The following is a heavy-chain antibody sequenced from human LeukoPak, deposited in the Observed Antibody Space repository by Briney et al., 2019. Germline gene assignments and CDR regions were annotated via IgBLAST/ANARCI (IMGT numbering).Heavy chain of an antibody. CDR1: GGSISSTTYY. D-gene: IGHD3-10*01. Sequence: SETLSLTCSVSGGSISSTTYYWGWIRQPPGKGLEWIGSISYSGSTYYNPSLKSRVTISVDTSKNQFSLKLSSVTAADTAVYYCVRGLNYWGQGTLVTVSS. CDR2: ISYSGST. CDR3: VRGLNY. J-gene: IGHJ4*02. V-gene: IGHV4-39*07.